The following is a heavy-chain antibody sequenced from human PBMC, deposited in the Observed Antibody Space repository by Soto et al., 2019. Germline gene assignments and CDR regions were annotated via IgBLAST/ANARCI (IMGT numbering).Heavy chain of an antibody. J-gene: IGHJ6*02. CDR3: ARRFLEWLSPHTTRPYGMDV. CDR2: ISYDGSNK. V-gene: IGHV3-30-3*01. CDR1: GFTFSSYA. Sequence: QVQLVESGGGVVQPGRSLRLSCAASGFTFSSYAMHWVRRAPGKGLEWVAVISYDGSNKYYADSVKGRFTISRDNSKNTLYLQMNSLRAEDTAVYYCARRFLEWLSPHTTRPYGMDVWGQGTTVTVSS. D-gene: IGHD3-3*01.